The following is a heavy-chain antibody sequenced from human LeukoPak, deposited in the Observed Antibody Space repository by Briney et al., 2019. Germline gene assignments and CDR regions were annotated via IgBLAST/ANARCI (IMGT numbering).Heavy chain of an antibody. J-gene: IGHJ4*02. D-gene: IGHD6-19*01. V-gene: IGHV4-39*07. CDR2: GDYSGGT. Sequence: SETLSLTCTVSSDSFSSVKDYWAWIRQPPGKGLEWIASGDYSGGTYYNPSLESRVAISADMSKNQISLKLSSVTAADTALYYCARERGEEYSSGWYRRNYFDNWGQGTRVTVSS. CDR3: ARERGEEYSSGWYRRNYFDN. CDR1: SDSFSSVKDY.